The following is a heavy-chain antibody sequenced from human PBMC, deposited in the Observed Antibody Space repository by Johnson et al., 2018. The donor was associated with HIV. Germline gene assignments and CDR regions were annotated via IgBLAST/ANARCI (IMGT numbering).Heavy chain of an antibody. Sequence: QEQLVESGGGLTKPAWSPRLSCAASQFTFSRYYMNCVRQAPGNGLEWVAVISFDGSKEYYADSVKGRFTISRDNSKKTLYLQVNSLRVEEAAVYYCARVAWVAFDIWGQGTMVTVSS. CDR1: QFTFSRYY. J-gene: IGHJ3*02. V-gene: IGHV3-30-3*01. CDR2: ISFDGSKE. D-gene: IGHD1-26*01. CDR3: ARVAWVAFDI.